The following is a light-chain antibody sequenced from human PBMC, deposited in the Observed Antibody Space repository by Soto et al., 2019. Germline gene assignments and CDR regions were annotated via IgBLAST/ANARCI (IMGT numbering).Light chain of an antibody. J-gene: IGKJ2*01. Sequence: EIVLTQSPATLSLSPGERATLSCRASQSVSSYLAWYQQKPGQAPRLLIYDASNMDTGIPARFSGSGSGTDFTLTIIGLEPEDFAVYYCQQRSNWPPYTFGHGTKLEIK. CDR2: DAS. V-gene: IGKV3-11*01. CDR3: QQRSNWPPYT. CDR1: QSVSSY.